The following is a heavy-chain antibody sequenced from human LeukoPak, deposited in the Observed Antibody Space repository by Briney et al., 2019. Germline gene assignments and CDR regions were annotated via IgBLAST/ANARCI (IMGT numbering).Heavy chain of an antibody. Sequence: ASVKVSCKAFGYTFTGYYMHWVRQAPGQGLEWMGWINPNSGGTNYAQKFQGRVTMTRDTSISTAYMELSRLRSDDTAVYYCARVTDYGNDAFDIWGQGTMVTVSS. CDR2: INPNSGGT. CDR3: ARVTDYGNDAFDI. V-gene: IGHV1-2*02. J-gene: IGHJ3*02. D-gene: IGHD4-17*01. CDR1: GYTFTGYY.